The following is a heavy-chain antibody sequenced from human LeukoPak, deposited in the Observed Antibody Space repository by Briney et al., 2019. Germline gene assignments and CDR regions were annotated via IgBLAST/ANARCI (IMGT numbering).Heavy chain of an antibody. V-gene: IGHV3-48*03. CDR3: AREDGVTMVRGDYYYYGMDV. J-gene: IGHJ6*04. Sequence: GGSLRLSCAASGFTFSSYEMNWVRQAPGKGLEWVLYISSSGSTIYYADSVKGRFTISRDNAKNSLYLQMNGLRAEDTAVYYCAREDGVTMVRGDYYYYGMDVWGKGTTVTVSS. CDR1: GFTFSSYE. CDR2: ISSSGSTI. D-gene: IGHD3-10*01.